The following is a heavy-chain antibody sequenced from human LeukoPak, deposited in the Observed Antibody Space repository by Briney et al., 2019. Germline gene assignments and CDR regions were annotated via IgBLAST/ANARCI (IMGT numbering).Heavy chain of an antibody. Sequence: GGSLKLSCAASGFTFNSYWMSRVRQAPGKGLEWVANIKQDGSEKYYVDSVKGRFTISRDNAKNSLYLQVNGLRADDTALYYCTRDAFQSGPWTYRFDYWGQGTLVTVSS. CDR3: TRDAFQSGPWTYRFDY. J-gene: IGHJ4*02. V-gene: IGHV3-7*03. CDR2: IKQDGSEK. CDR1: GFTFNSYW. D-gene: IGHD3-16*02.